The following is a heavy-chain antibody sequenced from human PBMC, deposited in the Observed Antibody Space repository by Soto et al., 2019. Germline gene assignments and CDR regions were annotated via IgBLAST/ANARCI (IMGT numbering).Heavy chain of an antibody. CDR1: GYTFTSYG. J-gene: IGHJ4*02. CDR3: ARDHGGDYSHYSNLRGTTAGY. D-gene: IGHD4-4*01. V-gene: IGHV1-18*01. Sequence: ASGKVSCKASGYTFTSYGISWVRQAPGQGLEKMGWISAYNGNTNYAQKLQGRVTMTTDTSTSTAYMELRSLRSDDTAVYYCARDHGGDYSHYSNLRGTTAGYSGQGTLVTVSS. CDR2: ISAYNGNT.